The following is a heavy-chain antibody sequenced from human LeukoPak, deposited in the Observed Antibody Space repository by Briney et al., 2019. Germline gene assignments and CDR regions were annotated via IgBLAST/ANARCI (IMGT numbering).Heavy chain of an antibody. V-gene: IGHV3-48*03. D-gene: IGHD3-10*01. CDR2: ISKSGSTA. CDR1: GFGFSSYA. CDR3: ARSLVRETYDY. Sequence: GGSLRLSCAASGFGFSSYAMNWVRQTPGKGLEWLSYISKSGSTAYYADSVRGRFTFSRDNAKNSLYLQMNNLRAEDTAVYYCARSLVRETYDYWGQGSLVTVSS. J-gene: IGHJ4*02.